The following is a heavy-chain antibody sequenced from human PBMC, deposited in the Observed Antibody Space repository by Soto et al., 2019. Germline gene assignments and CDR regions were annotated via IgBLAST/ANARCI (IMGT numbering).Heavy chain of an antibody. CDR2: INPSGGST. Sequence: QVQLVQSGAEVKKPGASVKVSCKASGYTFTSYYMHWVRQAPGQGLEWMGIINPSGGSTSYAQKFQGRVTMTRDTSTSTVYMELSSLRSEDTAVYYCAREAGIHGMEWLYRWFDPWGQGTLVTVSS. CDR1: GYTFTSYY. V-gene: IGHV1-46*01. J-gene: IGHJ5*02. D-gene: IGHD3-3*01. CDR3: AREAGIHGMEWLYRWFDP.